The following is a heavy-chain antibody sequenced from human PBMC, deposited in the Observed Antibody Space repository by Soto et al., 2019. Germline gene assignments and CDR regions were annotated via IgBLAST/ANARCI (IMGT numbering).Heavy chain of an antibody. J-gene: IGHJ4*02. V-gene: IGHV4-38-2*02. CDR1: DYSITTGYY. CDR2: IFHSGST. D-gene: IGHD3-10*01. Sequence: TSETLSLTCTVSDYSITTGYYWGWVRQPPGKGLEWIASIFHSGSTYSNPSLKSRVTISVDTSKNQFSLKLTSVTAADTAVYFCARELHYYGSGLLDSWGQGTVVTVSS. CDR3: ARELHYYGSGLLDS.